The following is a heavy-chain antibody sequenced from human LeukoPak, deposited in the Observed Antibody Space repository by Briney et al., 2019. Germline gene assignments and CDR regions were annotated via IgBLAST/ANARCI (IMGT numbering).Heavy chain of an antibody. V-gene: IGHV3-30*18. J-gene: IGHJ3*02. CDR3: AKVGMTTVTSDGFDI. CDR2: ISYDGSNK. D-gene: IGHD4-17*01. CDR1: GFTFSSYG. Sequence: RSLRLYCAASGFTFSSYGMHWVRQAPGKGLEWVAVISYDGSNKYYADSVKGRFTISRDNSKNTLYLQMNSLRAEDTAVYYCAKVGMTTVTSDGFDIWGQGTMVTVSS.